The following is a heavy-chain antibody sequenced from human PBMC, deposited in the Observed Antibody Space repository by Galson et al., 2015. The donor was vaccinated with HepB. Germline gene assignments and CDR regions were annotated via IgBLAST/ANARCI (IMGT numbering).Heavy chain of an antibody. D-gene: IGHD4-17*01. Sequence: SLRLSCAASGFTFSSYGMHWVRQAPGKGLEWVAVISYDGSNKYYADSVKGRFTISRDNSKNTLYLQMNSLRAEDTAVYYCAKDPAGVGDYLEASDYWGQGTLVTVSS. CDR2: ISYDGSNK. J-gene: IGHJ4*02. CDR1: GFTFSSYG. V-gene: IGHV3-30*18. CDR3: AKDPAGVGDYLEASDY.